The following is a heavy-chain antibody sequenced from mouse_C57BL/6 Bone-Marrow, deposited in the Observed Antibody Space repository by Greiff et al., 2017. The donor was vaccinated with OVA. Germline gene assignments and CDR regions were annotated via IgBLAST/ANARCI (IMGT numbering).Heavy chain of an antibody. J-gene: IGHJ3*01. CDR2: ISDGGSYT. CDR1: GFTFSSYA. V-gene: IGHV5-4*03. CDR3: ARALLFAY. Sequence: EVKLMESGGGLVKPGGSLKLSCAASGFTFSSYAMSWVRQTPEKRLEWVATISDGGSYTYYPDNVKGRFTISRDNAKNNLYLQMSHLKSEDTAMYYCARALLFAYWGQGTLVTVSA.